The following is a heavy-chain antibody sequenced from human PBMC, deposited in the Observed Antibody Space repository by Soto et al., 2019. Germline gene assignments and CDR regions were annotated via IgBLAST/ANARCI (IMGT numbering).Heavy chain of an antibody. CDR3: ARDLSNWNYPSPHYGMDV. CDR1: GYTFTSYY. CDR2: INPSGGST. V-gene: IGHV1-46*01. Sequence: SVKVSCKASGYTFTSYYMHWVRQAPGQGLEWMGIINPSGGSTSYAQKFQGRVTMTRDTSTSTVYMELSSLRSEDTAVYYCARDLSNWNYPSPHYGMDVWGQGTTVTVSS. J-gene: IGHJ6*02. D-gene: IGHD1-7*01.